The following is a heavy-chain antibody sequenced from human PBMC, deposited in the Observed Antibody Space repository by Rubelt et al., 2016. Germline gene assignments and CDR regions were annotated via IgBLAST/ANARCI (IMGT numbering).Heavy chain of an antibody. J-gene: IGHJ4*02. CDR2: IYWDDDK. V-gene: IGHV2-5*02. D-gene: IGHD3-10*01. CDR1: GFSLTTSGVG. CDR3: ARGGSGSPFVPADY. Sequence: QITLKESGPTLVKPTQTLTLTCTFSGFSLTTSGVGVGWIRQPPGKALEWLALIYWDDDKRYNPSLTSRLTITKDTSKNQVVLTMTNMDPVDTATYYCARGGSGSPFVPADYWGQGTLVTVSS.